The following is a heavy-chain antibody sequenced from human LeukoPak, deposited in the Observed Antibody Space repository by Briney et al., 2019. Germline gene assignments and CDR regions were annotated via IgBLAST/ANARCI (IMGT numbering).Heavy chain of an antibody. CDR2: INPNSGGT. Sequence: ASVKVSCKASGYTFTGYYMHWVRQAPGQGLEWMGWINPNSGGTNYAQKFQGRVTMTRDTSISTAYMELSRLRSDDTAVCYCARDGGLQWLEDYWGQGTLVTVSS. J-gene: IGHJ4*02. CDR3: ARDGGLQWLEDY. V-gene: IGHV1-2*02. D-gene: IGHD6-19*01. CDR1: GYTFTGYY.